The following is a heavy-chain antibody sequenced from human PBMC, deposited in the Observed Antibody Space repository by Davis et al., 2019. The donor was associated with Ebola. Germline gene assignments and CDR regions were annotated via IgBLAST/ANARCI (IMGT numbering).Heavy chain of an antibody. CDR3: ARRLRVGAYDILTGYYKGYCYFDF. CDR2: ITHSGSF. D-gene: IGHD3-9*01. J-gene: IGHJ4*02. Sequence: MPSETLSLTCAVYGGSFSGYYWSWIRQSPGKGLEWIGEITHSGSFSYNPSIKIRVTISVDTSKNKVSLKLSSVTAADTALYYCARRLRVGAYDILTGYYKGYCYFDFWGQGTLVTVSS. CDR1: GGSFSGYY. V-gene: IGHV4-34*01.